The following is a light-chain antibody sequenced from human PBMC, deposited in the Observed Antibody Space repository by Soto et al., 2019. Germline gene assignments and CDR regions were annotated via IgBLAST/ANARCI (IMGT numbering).Light chain of an antibody. CDR1: SSDVGGYNF. CDR3: SSYAGSNTIV. J-gene: IGLJ1*01. CDR2: EVT. V-gene: IGLV2-8*01. Sequence: QSVLTQPPSASGSPGRSVTSSCTGASSDVGGYNFVSWYQQPPGKAPKLLIYEVTKRPSGVPDRFSGSRSGNTASLTVSGLQAEDEADYYCSSYAGSNTIVFGTGTKVTVL.